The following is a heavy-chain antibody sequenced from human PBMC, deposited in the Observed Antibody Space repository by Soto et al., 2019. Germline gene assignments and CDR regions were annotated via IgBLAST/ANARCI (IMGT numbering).Heavy chain of an antibody. Sequence: ASVKVSCKASGYTFTGYYMHWVRQAPGQGLEWMGWINPNSGGTNYAQKFQGWVTMTRDTSISTAYMELSRLRSDDTAVYYCARGGYYDILTGYTRPHYYYYYMDVWGKGTTVTVSS. CDR3: ARGGYYDILTGYTRPHYYYYYMDV. CDR1: GYTFTGYY. CDR2: INPNSGGT. J-gene: IGHJ6*03. V-gene: IGHV1-2*04. D-gene: IGHD3-9*01.